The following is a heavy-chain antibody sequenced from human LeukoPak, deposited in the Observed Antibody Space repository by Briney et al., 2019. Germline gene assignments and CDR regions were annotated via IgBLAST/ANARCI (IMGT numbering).Heavy chain of an antibody. V-gene: IGHV4-39*01. J-gene: IGHJ4*02. CDR1: GGSISSSSYY. Sequence: PSETLSLTCTVSGGSISSSSYYWGWIRQPPGKGLEWIGSIYYSGSTYYNPSLKSRVTISVDTSKNQFSLKLSSVTAADTAVYYCATGIAVAGTRDYWGQGTLVTVSS. CDR2: IYYSGST. CDR3: ATGIAVAGTRDY. D-gene: IGHD6-19*01.